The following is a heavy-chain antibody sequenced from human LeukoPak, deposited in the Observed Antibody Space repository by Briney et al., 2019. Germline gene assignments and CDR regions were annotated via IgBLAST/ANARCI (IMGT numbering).Heavy chain of an antibody. V-gene: IGHV3-48*01. D-gene: IGHD5-24*01. J-gene: IGHJ3*02. Sequence: GGSLRLSCAASGFTFSSYSMAWVRQAPGKGLEWVSYISIRSSTIYYADTVKGRFTISRDNAKNSLYVQMNSLRAEDTAVYYCARERDGYTHDAFDIWGQGTMVTVSS. CDR2: ISIRSSTI. CDR3: ARERDGYTHDAFDI. CDR1: GFTFSSYS.